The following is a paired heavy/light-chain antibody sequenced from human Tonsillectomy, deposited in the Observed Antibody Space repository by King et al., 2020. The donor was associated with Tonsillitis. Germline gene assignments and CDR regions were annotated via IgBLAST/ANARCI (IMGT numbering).Light chain of an antibody. CDR2: KDT. Sequence: SYELTQPPSVSVSPGQTARITCSGDALPKQFVYWYQQKPGQAPVLVIYKDTERPSGIPERFSGSSSGTTVTLTISGVQAEDEADYYCQSADSSGTYVFGGGTKLTVL. J-gene: IGLJ3*02. CDR1: ALPKQF. CDR3: QSADSSGTYV. V-gene: IGLV3-25*02.
Heavy chain of an antibody. CDR1: GYRFTNYW. CDR2: IYAGDSHT. CDR3: ARLLADTTILTDAFDI. D-gene: IGHD5-18*01. J-gene: IGHJ3*02. V-gene: IGHV5-51*03. Sequence: EVQLVQSGAEVKKPGESLKISCKGSGYRFTNYWIGWVRQMPGKGLEWMGIIYAGDSHTRYSPSFQGQVTISADKSITTAYLQWSSLKASDTAIYYCARLLADTTILTDAFDIWGQGTMVTVSS.